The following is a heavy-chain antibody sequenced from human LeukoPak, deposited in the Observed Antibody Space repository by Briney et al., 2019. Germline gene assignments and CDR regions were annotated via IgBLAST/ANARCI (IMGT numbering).Heavy chain of an antibody. CDR3: AKDRGSYYKGNDAFDI. CDR1: GFTFSSYA. D-gene: IGHD1-26*01. CDR2: ISGSGGST. V-gene: IGHV3-23*01. J-gene: IGHJ3*02. Sequence: PGGSLRLSCAASGFTFSSYAMSWVRQAPGKGLEWVSGISGSGGSTYYADSVKGRFTISRDNSKNTLYLQMNSLRAEDTAVYYCAKDRGSYYKGNDAFDIWGQGTMVTVSS.